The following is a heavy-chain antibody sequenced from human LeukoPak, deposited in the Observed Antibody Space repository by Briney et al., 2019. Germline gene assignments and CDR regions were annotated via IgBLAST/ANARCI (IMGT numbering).Heavy chain of an antibody. J-gene: IGHJ4*02. CDR2: IKQDGSEK. V-gene: IGHV3-7*01. D-gene: IGHD3-3*01. CDR1: EFTFSSYT. Sequence: GGSLRLSCAASEFTFSSYTMNWVRQAPGKGLEWVANIKQDGSEKYYVDSVKGRFTVSRDNAKNSLYLQMNSLRVGDTAVYYCAKIYNLLSGYYRDYWGQGTLVTVSS. CDR3: AKIYNLLSGYYRDY.